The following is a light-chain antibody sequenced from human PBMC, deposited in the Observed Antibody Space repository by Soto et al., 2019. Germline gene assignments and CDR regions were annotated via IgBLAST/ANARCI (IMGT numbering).Light chain of an antibody. CDR1: QGISSY. CDR3: QQLDNYPRT. J-gene: IGKJ1*01. CDR2: TAS. V-gene: IGKV1-9*01. Sequence: DIHLSQWPSSLSASVGDRVTITCRASQGISSYLAWYQLKPGKAPKLLISTASTLQSGVPSRFSGSGSGTEFTLTISSLQPEDFATYYCQQLDNYPRTFGQGTKVDIK.